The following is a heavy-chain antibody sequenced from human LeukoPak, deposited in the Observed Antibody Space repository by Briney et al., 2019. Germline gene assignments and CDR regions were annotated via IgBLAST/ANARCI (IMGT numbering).Heavy chain of an antibody. D-gene: IGHD2-21*02. CDR1: GGSISSGGYS. CDR3: ARGRGIVVVTANPYNWFDP. J-gene: IGHJ5*02. Sequence: PQTLSLTCAVSGGSISSGGYSWSWIRQPPGKGLEWIGYIYHSGSTYYNPSLKSRVTISVDRSKNQFSLKLSSVTAADTAVYYCARGRGIVVVTANPYNWFDPWGQGTLVTVSS. V-gene: IGHV4-30-2*01. CDR2: IYHSGST.